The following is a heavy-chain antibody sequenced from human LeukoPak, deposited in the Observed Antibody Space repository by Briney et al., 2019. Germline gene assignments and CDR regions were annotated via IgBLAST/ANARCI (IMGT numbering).Heavy chain of an antibody. D-gene: IGHD1-26*01. CDR2: IRYDGSNK. J-gene: IGHJ4*02. V-gene: IGHV3-30*02. Sequence: GGSLRLSCAASGFTFSSYGMHWVRQAPGKGLEWVAFIRYDGSNKYYADSVKGRFTISRDNSKNTLYLQMNSLRAEDTAVYYCAKPRVGATGPLDYWGQGTLVTVSS. CDR3: AKPRVGATGPLDY. CDR1: GFTFSSYG.